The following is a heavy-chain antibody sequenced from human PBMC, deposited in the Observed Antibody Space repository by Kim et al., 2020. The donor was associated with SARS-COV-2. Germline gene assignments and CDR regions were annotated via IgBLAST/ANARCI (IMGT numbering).Heavy chain of an antibody. CDR2: IYSTGST. Sequence: GGSLRLSCVASGFIVSSKYMSWVRQAPGKGLEWVAAIYSTGSTYYADSVKGRFTIARDNSKNMLYLQMNSLGAEDTAVYYCASALSTYYYHGMGVWGQGTTVTVAS. CDR3: ASALSTYYYHGMGV. V-gene: IGHV3-53*01. D-gene: IGHD2-2*01. J-gene: IGHJ6*02. CDR1: GFIVSSKY.